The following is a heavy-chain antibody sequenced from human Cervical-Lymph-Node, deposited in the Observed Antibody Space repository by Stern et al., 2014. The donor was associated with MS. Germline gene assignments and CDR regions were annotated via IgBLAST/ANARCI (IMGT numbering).Heavy chain of an antibody. V-gene: IGHV1-18*01. D-gene: IGHD6-13*01. CDR2: ISAYNGNT. Sequence: VQLLESGGEVKKPGASVKVSCKASGYNTTSYGFTWVRQAPGQGLEWIGWISAYNGNTNYAQKFQGRVTMTTDTSTSTAYMEVRSLRSDDTAVYYCATFISAAGTFNHWGQGTLVTVSS. CDR3: ATFISAAGTFNH. CDR1: GYNTTSYG. J-gene: IGHJ4*02.